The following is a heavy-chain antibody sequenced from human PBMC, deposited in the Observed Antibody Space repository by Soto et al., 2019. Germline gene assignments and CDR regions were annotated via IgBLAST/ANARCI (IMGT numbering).Heavy chain of an antibody. CDR2: ISSSSSYI. V-gene: IGHV3-21*01. CDR3: ARAGDYSSGWYPY. D-gene: IGHD6-19*01. J-gene: IGHJ4*02. CDR1: GFTFSSYS. Sequence: PGGSLRLSCAASGFTFSSYSMNWVRQAPGKGLEWVSSISSSSSYIYYADSVKGRFTISRDNAKNSLYLQMNSLRAEDTAVYYCARAGDYSSGWYPYWGQGTLVTVSS.